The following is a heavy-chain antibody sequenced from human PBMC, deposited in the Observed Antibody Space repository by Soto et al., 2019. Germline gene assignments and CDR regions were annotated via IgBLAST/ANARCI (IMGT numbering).Heavy chain of an antibody. Sequence: LSLTCAVSGGSISSSNWWIWVRQPPGKGLEWIGEIYHSGSTNYNPSLKSRVTISVDKSKNQFSLKLSSVTAADTAVYYCARDARRFLEDPGLYYGMDVWGQGTTVTV. CDR3: ARDARRFLEDPGLYYGMDV. CDR1: GGSISSSNW. D-gene: IGHD3-3*01. CDR2: IYHSGST. V-gene: IGHV4-4*02. J-gene: IGHJ6*02.